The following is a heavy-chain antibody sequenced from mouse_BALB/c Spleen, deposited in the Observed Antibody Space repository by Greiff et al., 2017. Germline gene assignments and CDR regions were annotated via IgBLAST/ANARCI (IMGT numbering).Heavy chain of an antibody. J-gene: IGHJ4*01. CDR1: GFTFSSYY. D-gene: IGHD3-3*01. CDR3: ARRGTGDAMDY. Sequence: EVKLMESGGGLVKLGGSLKLSCAASGFTFSSYYMSWVRQTPEKRLELVAAINSNGGSTYYPDTVKGRFTISRDNAKNTLYLQMSSLKSEDTALYYCARRGTGDAMDYWGQGTSVTVSS. CDR2: INSNGGST. V-gene: IGHV5-6-2*01.